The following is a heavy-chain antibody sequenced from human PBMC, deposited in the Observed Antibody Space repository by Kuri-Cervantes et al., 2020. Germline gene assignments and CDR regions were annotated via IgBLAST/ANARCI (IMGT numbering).Heavy chain of an antibody. CDR2: ISSRSSIT. D-gene: IGHD4-17*01. Sequence: GGSLRLSCAASGFTFSDYGMHWVRQAPGKGLEWVSYISSRSSITYYAESVKGRFTISRDNAKNSLYLQMNSLRAEDAAVYYCARGNYGTYFDYWGQGILVTVSS. J-gene: IGHJ4*02. CDR3: ARGNYGTYFDY. V-gene: IGHV3-48*01. CDR1: GFTFSDYG.